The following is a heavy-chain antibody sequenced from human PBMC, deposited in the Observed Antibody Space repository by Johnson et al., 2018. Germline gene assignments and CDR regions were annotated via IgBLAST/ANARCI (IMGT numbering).Heavy chain of an antibody. CDR2: ISSNGGST. D-gene: IGHD6-19*01. J-gene: IGHJ6*03. CDR1: GFTFNHFA. Sequence: VQLVQSGGGLVKPGGSLRLSCAASGFTFNHFAMHWVRQAPGKGLEYVSGISSNGGSTYYVNSVKDRFTISRDNSKNTLYLQMGSLRAEDMAVYYCARWQWLPPGYYYYMDVWGKGTTVTVSS. CDR3: ARWQWLPPGYYYYMDV. V-gene: IGHV3-64*01.